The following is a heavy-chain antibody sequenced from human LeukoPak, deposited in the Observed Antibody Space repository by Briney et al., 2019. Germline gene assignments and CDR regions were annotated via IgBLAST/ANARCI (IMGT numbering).Heavy chain of an antibody. Sequence: GGSLRLSCAAAGLTFSDYYMSLIRQAPGKGLEWVSYISSSGSTIYYADSVKGRFTISRDNAKNSLYLQMNSLRAEDTAVYYCARDFPDPTGTTDYWGQGTLVTVSS. D-gene: IGHD1-7*01. CDR3: ARDFPDPTGTTDY. J-gene: IGHJ4*02. V-gene: IGHV3-11*01. CDR2: ISSSGSTI. CDR1: GLTFSDYY.